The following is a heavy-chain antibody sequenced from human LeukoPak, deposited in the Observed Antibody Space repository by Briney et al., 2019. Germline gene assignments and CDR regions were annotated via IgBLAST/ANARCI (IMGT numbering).Heavy chain of an antibody. CDR2: IHYSGST. Sequence: PSQTLSLTCTVSGGSISSGGYYWSWIRQHPGKGLEWIGYIHYSGSTYYTASLKSRITISVATSKNQFALKLNSVTAADTAVYSCARVIVLRGRHIDSWGQGTLVTVSS. D-gene: IGHD3-10*01. CDR1: GGSISSGGYY. J-gene: IGHJ4*02. V-gene: IGHV4-31*03. CDR3: ARVIVLRGRHIDS.